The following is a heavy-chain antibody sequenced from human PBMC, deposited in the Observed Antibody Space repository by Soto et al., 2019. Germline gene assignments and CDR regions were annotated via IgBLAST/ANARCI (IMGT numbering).Heavy chain of an antibody. CDR3: ARGDDFWSGTPSVWFDP. D-gene: IGHD3-3*01. Sequence: SETLSLTCTVSGGSISSYYWSWIRQPPGKGLEWIGYIYYSGSTNYNPSLKSRVTISVDTSKNQFSLKLSSVTAADTAVYYCARGDDFWSGTPSVWFDPWGQGTLVTVSS. CDR1: GGSISSYY. J-gene: IGHJ5*02. CDR2: IYYSGST. V-gene: IGHV4-59*01.